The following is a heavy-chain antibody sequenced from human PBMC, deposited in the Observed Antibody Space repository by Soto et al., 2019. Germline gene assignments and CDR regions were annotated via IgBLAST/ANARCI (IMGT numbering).Heavy chain of an antibody. CDR3: TFHVWDGLDV. CDR1: GYTLSEFP. J-gene: IGHJ6*02. CDR2: FDREVGET. D-gene: IGHD2-8*01. Sequence: QVHLVQSGAEVKKPGASVKVSCKVAGYTLSEFPIHWVRQSPGRGLEWMGGFDREVGETLYAQNFQDRVTMTEDISTDTPYLELRSLRSEDTAMYYCTFHVWDGLDVWGQGTTVTVSS. V-gene: IGHV1-24*01.